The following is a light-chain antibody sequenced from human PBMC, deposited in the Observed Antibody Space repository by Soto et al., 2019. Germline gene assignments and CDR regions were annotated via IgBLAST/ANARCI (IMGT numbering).Light chain of an antibody. J-gene: IGKJ3*01. CDR1: RSVTNGY. CDR3: QQYGSSPPFI. CDR2: GAS. V-gene: IGKV3-20*01. Sequence: DIVLTQSPGTLSLSPGEKPTLSCRASRSVTNGYLAWYQQNPGRAPRLLIYGASSRATGIPDRFSGSGSGTDFTLTISRLEPEDFAVYYCQQYGSSPPFIFGPGTKVDIK.